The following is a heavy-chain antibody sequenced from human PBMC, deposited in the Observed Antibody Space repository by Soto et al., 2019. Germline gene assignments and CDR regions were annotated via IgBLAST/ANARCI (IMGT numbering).Heavy chain of an antibody. CDR3: ARVGGLRFLEWLPPSPKDGMDV. CDR2: IYYSGST. V-gene: IGHV4-59*01. CDR1: GGSISSYY. D-gene: IGHD3-3*01. Sequence: SETPSLTCTVSGGSISSYYWSWIRQPPGKGLEWIGYIYYSGSTNYNPSLKSRVTISVDTSKNQFSLKLSSVTAADTAVYYCARVGGLRFLEWLPPSPKDGMDVWGQGTTVTV. J-gene: IGHJ6*02.